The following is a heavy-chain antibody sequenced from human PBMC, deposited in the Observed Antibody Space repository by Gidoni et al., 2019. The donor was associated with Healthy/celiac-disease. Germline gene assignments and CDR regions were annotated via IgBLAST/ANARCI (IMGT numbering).Heavy chain of an antibody. CDR3: ARRRGSSWFRHYYGMDV. CDR1: GGSFSGYY. CDR2: INHSGST. D-gene: IGHD6-13*01. Sequence: QVQLQQSGAGLLKPSEPLSLTCAVYGGSFSGYYWSWIRQPPGKGLEGIGEINHSGSTNDNPSRKSRVTRSGDTSKNQFSLKLSSVTAADTDVYYCARRRGSSWFRHYYGMDVWGQGTTVTVSS. J-gene: IGHJ6*02. V-gene: IGHV4-34*01.